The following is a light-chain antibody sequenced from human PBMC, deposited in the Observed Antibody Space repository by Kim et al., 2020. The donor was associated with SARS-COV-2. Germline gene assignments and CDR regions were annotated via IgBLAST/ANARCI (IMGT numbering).Light chain of an antibody. CDR1: GGNIAVNY. J-gene: IGLJ3*02. CDR3: QSYDGSRGV. CDR2: EDN. V-gene: IGLV6-57*03. Sequence: GKAVTISCTRSGGNIAVNYVQWYQQRPGSAPITVIYEDNQRPSRVPDRFSGSSDSSSNSATLTSAGLKTEDEADYYCQSYDGSRGVFGGGTQLTVL.